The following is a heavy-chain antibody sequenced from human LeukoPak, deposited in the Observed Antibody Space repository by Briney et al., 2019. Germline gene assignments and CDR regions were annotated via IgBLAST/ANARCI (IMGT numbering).Heavy chain of an antibody. D-gene: IGHD1-26*01. CDR3: ATVNGSYTQGFDY. CDR1: GYTLTELS. CDR2: FDPEDGET. Sequence: ASVKVSCKVSGYTLTELSMHWLRQAPGKGLEWMGGFDPEDGETIYAQKYQGRVTMTEDTSTDTAYMELSSLRSEDTAVYYCATVNGSYTQGFDYWGQGTLVTVSS. J-gene: IGHJ4*02. V-gene: IGHV1-24*01.